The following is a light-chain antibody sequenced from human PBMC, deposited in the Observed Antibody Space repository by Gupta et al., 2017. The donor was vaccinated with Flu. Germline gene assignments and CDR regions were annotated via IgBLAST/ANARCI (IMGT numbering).Light chain of an antibody. Sequence: DIVMTKSTDTRTVSPEERATLSCKASQSGSTNLAWYQQKPGQAPRLLIYGASTRATGIPARFSGSGSGTEFTLTISSLQSEDFAVYYCQQYNNWPPYSFGQGTKLEIK. CDR2: GAS. V-gene: IGKV3-15*01. CDR3: QQYNNWPPYS. J-gene: IGKJ2*03. CDR1: QSGSTN.